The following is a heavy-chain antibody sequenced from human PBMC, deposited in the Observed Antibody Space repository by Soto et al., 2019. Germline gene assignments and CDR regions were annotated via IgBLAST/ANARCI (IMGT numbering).Heavy chain of an antibody. CDR2: VYYSGST. V-gene: IGHV4-39*01. D-gene: IGHD5-18*01. J-gene: IGHJ3*02. CDR3: ARLDGYSYGYGLMGAFDI. CDR1: GGSISSSSYY. Sequence: TSETLSLTCTVSGGSISSSSYYWGWIRQPPGKGMEWIGSVYYSGSTYYNPSLKSRVTISVDTSKNQFSLKLSSVTAADTAVYYCARLDGYSYGYGLMGAFDIWGQGTMVTVSS.